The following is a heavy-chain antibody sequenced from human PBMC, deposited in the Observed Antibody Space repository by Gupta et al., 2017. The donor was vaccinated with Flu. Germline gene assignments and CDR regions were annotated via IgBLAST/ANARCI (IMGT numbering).Heavy chain of an antibody. J-gene: IGHJ2*01. CDR1: DWSFSGYY. V-gene: IGHV4-34*01. Sequence: QVQVQQWGAGLLKPSETLSLTCAVYDWSFSGYYWSWIRQPPGKGLEWIGEINHGGSANYNPSLKSRVTISVDTSKKEFSLKLSSVTDADTAVYYCASGGLGIIMWYFDLWGRGTPVTVSS. CDR2: INHGGSA. D-gene: IGHD3-16*01. CDR3: ASGGLGIIMWYFDL.